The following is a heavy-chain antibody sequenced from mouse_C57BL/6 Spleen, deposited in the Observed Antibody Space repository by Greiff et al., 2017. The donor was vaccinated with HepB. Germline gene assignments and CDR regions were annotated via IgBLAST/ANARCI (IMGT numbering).Heavy chain of an antibody. J-gene: IGHJ2*01. D-gene: IGHD1-1*01. CDR3: ARGGFITTVVANFDY. CDR1: GYTFTSYT. V-gene: IGHV1-4*01. CDR2: INPSSGYT. Sequence: VQLQQSGAELARPGASVKMSCKASGYTFTSYTMHWVKQRPGQGLEWIGYINPSSGYTKYNQKFKDKATLTADKSSSTAYMQLSSLTSEDSAVYYCARGGFITTVVANFDYWGQGTTLTVSS.